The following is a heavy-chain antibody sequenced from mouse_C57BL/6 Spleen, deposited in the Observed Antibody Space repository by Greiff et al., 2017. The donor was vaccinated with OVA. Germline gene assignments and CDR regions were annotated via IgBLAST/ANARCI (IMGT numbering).Heavy chain of an antibody. D-gene: IGHD1-1*01. CDR1: GFSFTSYG. J-gene: IGHJ4*01. Sequence: QVQLKESGPGLVAPSQSLSITCTVSGFSFTSYGVAWVRQPPGKGLEWLGVIWGGGSTNYNSALMSRLSIIKDNAKSQDYLKMNSLQTDDTDMYYWAKCGDYYGSSTGSMDYWGQGTPVTVSA. CDR2: IWGGGST. V-gene: IGHV2-9*01. CDR3: AKCGDYYGSSTGSMDY.